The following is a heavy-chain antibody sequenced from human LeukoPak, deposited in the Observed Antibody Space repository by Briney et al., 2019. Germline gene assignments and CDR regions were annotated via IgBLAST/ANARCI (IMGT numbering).Heavy chain of an antibody. CDR2: IYYSGST. J-gene: IGHJ4*02. V-gene: IGHV4-59*08. CDR3: ARQGYADFSSRPFDY. D-gene: IGHD4-17*01. CDR1: GESISGFY. Sequence: SETLSLTCTVSGESISGFYWTWIRQPPGKGLEWIGYIYYSGSTNYNPSLKSRVTISVDTSKNQFSLKLRSVTAADTAMYYCARQGYADFSSRPFDYWGQGTLVTVSS.